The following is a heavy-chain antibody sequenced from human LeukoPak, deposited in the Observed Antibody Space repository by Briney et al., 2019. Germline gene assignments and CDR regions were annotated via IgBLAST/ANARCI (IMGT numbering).Heavy chain of an antibody. CDR1: GYTFTSYG. D-gene: IGHD2-2*01. CDR2: ISAYNGNT. CDR3: AILVVPAAKLNYYYYGMDV. J-gene: IGHJ6*02. Sequence: ASVKVSCKASGYTFTSYGISWVRQAPGQGLEWMGWISAYNGNTNYAQKLQGRVTMTRDTSISTAYMELSRLRSDDTAVYYCAILVVPAAKLNYYYYGMDVWGQGTTVTVSS. V-gene: IGHV1-18*01.